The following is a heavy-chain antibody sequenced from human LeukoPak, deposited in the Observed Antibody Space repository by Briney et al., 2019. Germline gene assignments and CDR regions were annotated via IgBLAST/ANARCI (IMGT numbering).Heavy chain of an antibody. J-gene: IGHJ4*02. CDR2: ISAYNGNT. D-gene: IGHD6-13*01. V-gene: IGHV1-18*01. CDR1: GYTFTSYG. CDR3: ARISYGAAAGSEGFDY. Sequence: GASVKVSCKASGYTFTSYGISWVRQAPGQGLEWMGWISAYNGNTNYAQKLQGRVTMTTDTSTSTAYMELRSLRSDDTAVYYCARISYGAAAGSEGFDYWGQGTLVTVSS.